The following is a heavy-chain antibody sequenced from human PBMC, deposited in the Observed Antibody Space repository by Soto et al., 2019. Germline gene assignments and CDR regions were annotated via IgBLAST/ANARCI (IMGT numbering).Heavy chain of an antibody. CDR3: ARDWAMTTTDYYYGMDV. Sequence: ESGGGVVQPGRSLRLSCAASGFTFSSYAMHWVRQAPGKGLEWVAVISYDGSNKYYADSVKGRFTISRDNSKNTLYLQMNSLRAEDTAVYYCARDWAMTTTDYYYGMDVWGQGTTVTVSS. J-gene: IGHJ6*02. V-gene: IGHV3-30-3*01. D-gene: IGHD4-17*01. CDR2: ISYDGSNK. CDR1: GFTFSSYA.